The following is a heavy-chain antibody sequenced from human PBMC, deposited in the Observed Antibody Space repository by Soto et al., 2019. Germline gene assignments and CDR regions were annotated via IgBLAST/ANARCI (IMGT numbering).Heavy chain of an antibody. V-gene: IGHV4-39*01. CDR2: IYYSGST. Sequence: SETLSLTCTFSGGSISSSSYYLGWIRQPPGKGLEWIGSIYYSGSTYYNPSLKSRATISVDTSKNQFSLKLSSVTAADTAVYYCARHQSHSSSYVDPWGQGTLVTVSS. J-gene: IGHJ5*02. D-gene: IGHD6-13*01. CDR1: GGSISSSSYY. CDR3: ARHQSHSSSYVDP.